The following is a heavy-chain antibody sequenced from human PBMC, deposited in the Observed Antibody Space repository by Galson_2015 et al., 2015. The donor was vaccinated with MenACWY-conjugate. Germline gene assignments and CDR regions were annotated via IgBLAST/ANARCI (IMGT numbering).Heavy chain of an antibody. D-gene: IGHD2-15*01. CDR3: AKDIRVVVVVAATPSNY. CDR2: ISGSGGST. J-gene: IGHJ4*02. CDR1: GFTFSSYA. Sequence: SLRLSCAASGFTFSSYAMSWVRQAPGKGLEWVSAISGSGGSTYYADSVKGRFTISRDNSKNTLYLQMNSLRAEDTAVYYCAKDIRVVVVVAATPSNYWGQGTLVTVSS. V-gene: IGHV3-23*01.